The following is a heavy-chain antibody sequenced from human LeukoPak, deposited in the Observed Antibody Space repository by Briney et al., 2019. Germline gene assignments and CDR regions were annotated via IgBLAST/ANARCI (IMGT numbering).Heavy chain of an antibody. CDR1: GGSFSGYY. Sequence: PSETLSLTCAVYGGSFSGYYWSWIRQPPGKGLEWIGEINHSGSTSYNPSLKSRVTISVDTSKNQFSLKLSSVTAADTAVYYCARPQGWLGTQPFDYWGQGTLVTVSS. D-gene: IGHD6-19*01. CDR2: INHSGST. CDR3: ARPQGWLGTQPFDY. V-gene: IGHV4-34*01. J-gene: IGHJ4*02.